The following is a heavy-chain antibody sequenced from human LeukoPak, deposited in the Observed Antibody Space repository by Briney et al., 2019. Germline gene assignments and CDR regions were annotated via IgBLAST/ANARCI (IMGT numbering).Heavy chain of an antibody. D-gene: IGHD2-2*01. V-gene: IGHV1-2*02. CDR2: INPNSGGT. J-gene: IGHJ3*02. CDR1: GYTFTGYY. CDR3: ARVRVPGARATDAFDI. Sequence: ASVKVSCKASGYTFTGYYMHWVRQAPGQGLEWMGWINPNSGGTNYAQKFQGRVTMTRDTSISTAYMELSRLRSDDTAVYYCARVRVPGARATDAFDIWGQGTMVTVSS.